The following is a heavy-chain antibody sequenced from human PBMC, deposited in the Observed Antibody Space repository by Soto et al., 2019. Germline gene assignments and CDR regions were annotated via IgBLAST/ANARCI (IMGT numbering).Heavy chain of an antibody. V-gene: IGHV4-30-2*01. CDR1: GGSISSGGYP. D-gene: IGHD3-3*01. Sequence: ASETLSLTCAVSGGSISSGGYPWSWIRQPPGKGLEWIGYIYHSGSTYYNPSLKSRVTISVERSKNKFSLKLSSVTAADTAVYYCARVKVTIFGVVIIPFDPWGQGTLVTVSS. CDR3: ARVKVTIFGVVIIPFDP. CDR2: IYHSGST. J-gene: IGHJ5*02.